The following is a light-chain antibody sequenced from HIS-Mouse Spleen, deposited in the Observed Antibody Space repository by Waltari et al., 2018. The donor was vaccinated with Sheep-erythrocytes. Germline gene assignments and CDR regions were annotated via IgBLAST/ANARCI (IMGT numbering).Light chain of an antibody. CDR3: QTWGTGIQV. Sequence: QLVLTQSPSASASLGASVKLTCTLSSGHSSYAIERHQQQPGKGPRYLMKLNSDGSHSKGDGIPDRFSGSSSGAERYLTISSLQSEDEADYYCQTWGTGIQVFGGGTKLTVL. CDR2: LNSDGSH. V-gene: IGLV4-69*01. CDR1: SGHSSYA. J-gene: IGLJ2*01.